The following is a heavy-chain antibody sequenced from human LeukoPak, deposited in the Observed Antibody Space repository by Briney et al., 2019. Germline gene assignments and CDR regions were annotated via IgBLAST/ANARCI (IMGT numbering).Heavy chain of an antibody. V-gene: IGHV3-30*04. CDR2: ISYDGSNK. CDR1: GFTFSNYA. J-gene: IGHJ6*03. Sequence: GGSLRLSCAASGFTFSNYAMHWVRQAPGKGLEWVAVISYDGSNKYYADSVKGRFTISRNNSKNTLYLQMNSLRAEDTAVHYCARSLATSYYYMDVWGKGTTVTVSS. D-gene: IGHD5-12*01. CDR3: ARSLATSYYYMDV.